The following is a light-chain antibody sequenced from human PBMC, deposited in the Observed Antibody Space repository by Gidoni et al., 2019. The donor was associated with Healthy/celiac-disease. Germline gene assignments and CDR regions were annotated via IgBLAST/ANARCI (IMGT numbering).Light chain of an antibody. CDR1: QSISSW. Sequence: DIQMTQSPSTLSASVGDRVTITCRASQSISSWLAWYQQEPGKAPKLLIYDASSLESGVPSRFSGSGSGTEFTLTISSLQPDDFATYYCQQYNSYPSFGGGTKVEIK. V-gene: IGKV1-5*01. CDR3: QQYNSYPS. J-gene: IGKJ4*01. CDR2: DAS.